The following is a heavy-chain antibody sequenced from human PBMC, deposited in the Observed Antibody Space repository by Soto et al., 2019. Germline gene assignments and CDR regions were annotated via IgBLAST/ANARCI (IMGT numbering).Heavy chain of an antibody. CDR2: IYYSGST. CDR1: GGSISSRSYY. J-gene: IGHJ5*02. V-gene: IGHV4-39*01. CDR3: ARHQSHSSSYVDP. D-gene: IGHD6-13*01. Sequence: SETLSLTCTVSGGSISSRSYYWGWIRQPPGKGLEWIGSIYYSGSTYYNPSLKSRVTISVDTSKNQFSLKLSSVTAADTAVYYRARHQSHSSSYVDPWGQGTLVTVSS.